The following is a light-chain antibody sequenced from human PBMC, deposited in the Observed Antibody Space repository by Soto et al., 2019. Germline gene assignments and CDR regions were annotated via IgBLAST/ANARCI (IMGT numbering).Light chain of an antibody. CDR2: DAS. CDR3: QEYNSYSGT. V-gene: IGKV1-5*01. CDR1: HNINRW. J-gene: IGKJ1*01. Sequence: DIQMTQSPSIMSASVGDRVTITCRASHNINRWLAWYQQKPGKAPKLLIYDASRLESCVPSRFGGSGSGTAFTLSISSLQPANFAIYYCQEYNSYSGTLGPGTKVEIK.